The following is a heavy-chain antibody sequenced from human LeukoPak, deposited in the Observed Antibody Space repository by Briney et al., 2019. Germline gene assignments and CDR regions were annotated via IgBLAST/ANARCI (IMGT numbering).Heavy chain of an antibody. CDR1: GFSFTNYA. CDR2: ISYDESKI. Sequence: GGSLRLSCTGSGFSFTNYAMHWVRQAPGEGLEWVAVISYDESKIYYVDSVEGRFTISRDLSTNTLYLQMNSLTTEDTAMYFCARRPVAAEYFQHWGQGTLVTVSS. CDR3: ARRPVAAEYFQH. J-gene: IGHJ1*01. D-gene: IGHD6-25*01. V-gene: IGHV3-30*03.